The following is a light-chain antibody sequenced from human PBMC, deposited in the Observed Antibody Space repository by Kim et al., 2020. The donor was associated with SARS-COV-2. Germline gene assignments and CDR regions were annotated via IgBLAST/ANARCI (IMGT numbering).Light chain of an antibody. CDR3: QHPGT. Sequence: SPLSSSVGVRVTISCRASQHIRSWLAWYQQKPGKAPKVLIYDASSLEIGVPSRFSGSGSGTEFTLTIRSLQPDDFATYYCQHPGTFGQGTKVDIK. J-gene: IGKJ1*01. CDR1: QHIRSW. V-gene: IGKV1-5*01. CDR2: DAS.